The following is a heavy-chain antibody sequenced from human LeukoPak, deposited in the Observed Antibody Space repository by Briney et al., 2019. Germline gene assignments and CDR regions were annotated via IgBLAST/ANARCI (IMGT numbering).Heavy chain of an antibody. CDR3: AKDLYSSGWYYFDY. D-gene: IGHD6-19*01. J-gene: IGHJ4*02. Sequence: GGSLRLSCAASGFIFSSYAMSWVRQAPGKGLEWVSAISGSGGSTYSTDSVKGRFTISRDDSKNTLYLQMSSLTAEDTAVYYCAKDLYSSGWYYFDYWGQGTLVTVSS. CDR1: GFIFSSYA. V-gene: IGHV3-23*01. CDR2: ISGSGGST.